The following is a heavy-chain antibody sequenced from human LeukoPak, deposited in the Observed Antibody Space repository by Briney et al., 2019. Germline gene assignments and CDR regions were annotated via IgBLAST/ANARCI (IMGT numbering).Heavy chain of an antibody. CDR1: GYTFTTHY. J-gene: IGHJ4*02. Sequence: ASVKVSCTASGYTFTTHYIHWVRQAPGQGLEWIGVINSRDGTTSDPQKFQGRLTMTRDTSTSTVYMELNSLRSDATAVYYCAREVSRNDFYLKAYDYWGQGALVTVSS. D-gene: IGHD2-21*02. CDR2: INSRDGTT. V-gene: IGHV1-46*01. CDR3: AREVSRNDFYLKAYDY.